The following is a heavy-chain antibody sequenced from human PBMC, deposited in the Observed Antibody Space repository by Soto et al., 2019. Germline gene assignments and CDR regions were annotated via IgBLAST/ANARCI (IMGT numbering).Heavy chain of an antibody. CDR1: GGSISSSSYY. CDR2: IYYSGST. V-gene: IGHV4-39*01. CDR3: ARPESGYDLGAFDI. Sequence: AETLSLTCTVSGGSISSSSYYWGWNRQPPGKGLEWIGSIYYSGSTYYNPSLKSRVTISVDTSKNQFSLKLSSVTAADTAVYYCARPESGYDLGAFDIWGQGTMVTVSS. D-gene: IGHD5-12*01. J-gene: IGHJ3*02.